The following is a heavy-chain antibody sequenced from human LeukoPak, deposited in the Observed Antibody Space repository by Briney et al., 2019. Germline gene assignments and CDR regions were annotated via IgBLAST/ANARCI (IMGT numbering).Heavy chain of an antibody. CDR1: GGSVSSGSYY. V-gene: IGHV4-61*01. CDR2: IYYSGST. Sequence: SETLSLTCTVSGGSVSSGSYYWSWIRQPPGKGLEWIGYIYYSGSTNYNPSLKSRVTISVDTSKNQFSLKLSSVTAADTAVYHCARGSGGTTFDYFDYWGQGTLVTVSS. CDR3: ARGSGGTTFDYFDY. D-gene: IGHD1-1*01. J-gene: IGHJ4*02.